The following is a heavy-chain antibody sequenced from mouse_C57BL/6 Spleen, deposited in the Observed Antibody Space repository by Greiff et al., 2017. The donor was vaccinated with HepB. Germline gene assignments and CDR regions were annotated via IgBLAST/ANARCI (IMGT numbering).Heavy chain of an antibody. V-gene: IGHV1-7*01. J-gene: IGHJ4*01. CDR1: GYTFTSYW. CDR3: GRGSGLPYYAMDY. D-gene: IGHD3-2*02. CDR2: INPSSGYT. Sequence: VQLQQSGAELAKPGASVKLSCKASGYTFTSYWMHWVKQRPGQGLEWIGYINPSSGYTKYNQKFKDKATLTADKSTSTAYMQLSSLTYEDSAVYYCGRGSGLPYYAMDYWGQGTSVTVSS.